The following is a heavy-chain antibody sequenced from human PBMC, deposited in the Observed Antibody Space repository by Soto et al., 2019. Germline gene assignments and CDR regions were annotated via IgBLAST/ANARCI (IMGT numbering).Heavy chain of an antibody. CDR2: ISYDGSNK. CDR1: GFTFSSDA. CDR3: ARVGPDFWSGYYAH. Sequence: QVQLVESGGGVVQPGRSLRLSCAASGFTFSSDAMHWVRQAPGKGLEWVAVISYDGSNKYYADSVKGRFTISRDNSKNTLYLQMNSLRAEDTAVYYCARVGPDFWSGYYAHWGQGTLVTVSS. D-gene: IGHD3-3*01. J-gene: IGHJ4*02. V-gene: IGHV3-30-3*01.